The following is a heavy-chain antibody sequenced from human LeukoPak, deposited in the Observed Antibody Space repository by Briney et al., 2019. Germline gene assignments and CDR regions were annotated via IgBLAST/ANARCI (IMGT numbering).Heavy chain of an antibody. CDR1: GFTFSSYS. V-gene: IGHV3-21*01. CDR2: ISSSSSYI. Sequence: GGSLRLSCAASGFTFSSYSMNWVRQAPGKGLEWVSSISSSSSYIYYADSAKGRFTISRDNAKNSLYLQMNSLRAEDTAVYYCARGPVLRYFDRIWFDPWGQGTLVTVSS. D-gene: IGHD3-9*01. CDR3: ARGPVLRYFDRIWFDP. J-gene: IGHJ5*02.